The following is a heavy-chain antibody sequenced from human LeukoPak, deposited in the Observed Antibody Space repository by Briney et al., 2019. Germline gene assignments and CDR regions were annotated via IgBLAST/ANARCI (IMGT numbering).Heavy chain of an antibody. V-gene: IGHV3-13*01. CDR1: GFTFSSYD. Sequence: GGSLRLSCAASGFTFSSYDMHWVRQATGKRLEWVSAIGTAGDTYYPGSVKGRFTISRENAKNSLYLQMNSLRAGDTAVYYCARGLQGIRHRLYYFDYWGQGTLVTVSS. CDR3: ARGLQGIRHRLYYFDY. J-gene: IGHJ4*02. CDR2: IGTAGDT. D-gene: IGHD3-10*01.